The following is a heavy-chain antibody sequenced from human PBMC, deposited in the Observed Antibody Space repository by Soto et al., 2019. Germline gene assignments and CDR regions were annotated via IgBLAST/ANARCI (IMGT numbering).Heavy chain of an antibody. CDR2: IYYSGST. J-gene: IGHJ6*02. CDR1: GGSISSYY. Sequence: PSETLSLTCTVSGGSISSYYWSWIRQPPGKGLEWIGYIYYSGSTNYNPSLKSRVTISVDTSKNQFSLKLSSVTAAYTAVYYCARLRLGELSLSSPYYYYYGMDVWGQGTTATVSS. V-gene: IGHV4-59*01. D-gene: IGHD3-16*02. CDR3: ARLRLGELSLSSPYYYYYGMDV.